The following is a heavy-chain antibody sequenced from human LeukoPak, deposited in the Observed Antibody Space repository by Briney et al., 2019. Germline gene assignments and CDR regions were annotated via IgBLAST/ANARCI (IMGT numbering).Heavy chain of an antibody. Sequence: GGSLRLSCAASGFSFSTYWMSWVRQTPEKGLEFVANIDQGGSVRNYMDSLKGRCTISRDNAKKSLYLEINSLRADDTAVYYCARTPPGPDYRCWGQGILVAVSS. CDR1: GFSFSTYW. CDR3: ARTPPGPDYRC. D-gene: IGHD1-14*01. J-gene: IGHJ4*02. CDR2: IDQGGSVR. V-gene: IGHV3-7*01.